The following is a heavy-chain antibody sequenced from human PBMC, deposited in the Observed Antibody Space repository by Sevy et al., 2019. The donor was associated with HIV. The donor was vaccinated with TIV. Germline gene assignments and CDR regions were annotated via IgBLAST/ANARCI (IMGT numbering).Heavy chain of an antibody. CDR2: VNPRNGGT. CDR3: ARARLGPLGSLDS. CDR1: GYTSTGQY. D-gene: IGHD3-10*01. Sequence: ASVKVSCKASGYTSTGQYIHWVRQVPGQGLEWVGWVNPRNGGTKTAQSFEGRVTLTRDTSISTANLEMGSLTSDDTAVYFCARARLGPLGSLDSWGQGTLVTVSS. J-gene: IGHJ4*02. V-gene: IGHV1-2*02.